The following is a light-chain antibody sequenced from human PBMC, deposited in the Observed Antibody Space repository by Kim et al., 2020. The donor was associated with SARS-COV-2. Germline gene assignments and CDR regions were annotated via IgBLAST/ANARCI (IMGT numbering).Light chain of an antibody. V-gene: IGLV3-19*01. J-gene: IGLJ3*02. Sequence: SELTQDPAVSVALGQTVRITCQGDSLRSYYASWYQQKPGQAPVLVIYGKNNRPSGIPDRFSGSSSGNTASLTITGAQAEDEADYYCNSRDSSGNHWVFGG. CDR3: NSRDSSGNHWV. CDR2: GKN. CDR1: SLRSYY.